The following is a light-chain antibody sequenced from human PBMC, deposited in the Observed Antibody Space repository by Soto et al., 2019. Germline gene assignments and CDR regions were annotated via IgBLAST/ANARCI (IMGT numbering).Light chain of an antibody. V-gene: IGLV2-8*01. Sequence: QSALTQPPSASGSPGQSVTISCTGSSTDIGGYNFVSWYQQHPGKAPKLIIYEVIKRPSGVPDRFSGSKSGNTASLTVSGLQAEDEADYYCSSYAGSNLGVFGTGTKLTVL. CDR1: STDIGGYNF. CDR3: SSYAGSNLGV. CDR2: EVI. J-gene: IGLJ1*01.